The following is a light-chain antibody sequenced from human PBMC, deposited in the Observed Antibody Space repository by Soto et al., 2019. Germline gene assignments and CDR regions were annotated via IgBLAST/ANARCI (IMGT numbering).Light chain of an antibody. J-gene: IGLJ3*02. CDR1: SSNIGNNN. V-gene: IGLV1-51*01. CDR3: GTWDSTLSSEV. Sequence: QSVLTQPPSASAAPGLTVTISCSGSSSNIGNNNVSWYQQFPGTAPKVIIFDNDERPSGTPDRFSGSKSGTSATLVITELQTGDEADYYCGTWDSTLSSEVFGGGTKLTVL. CDR2: DND.